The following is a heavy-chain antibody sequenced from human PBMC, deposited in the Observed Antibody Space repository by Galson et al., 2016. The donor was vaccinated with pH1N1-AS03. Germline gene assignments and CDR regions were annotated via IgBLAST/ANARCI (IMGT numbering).Heavy chain of an antibody. CDR1: GFTFSTYS. V-gene: IGHV3-23*01. D-gene: IGHD7-27*01. Sequence: SLRLSCAASGFTFSTYSMAWVRQAPGKGLEWVSALSSRGDDAYYADSVKGRFTISRDNSMNTLYLQMPSLKAEETAVYYCAKEQLGILFYGIHVWGQGTTLIVSS. CDR2: LSSRGDDA. CDR3: AKEQLGILFYGIHV. J-gene: IGHJ6*02.